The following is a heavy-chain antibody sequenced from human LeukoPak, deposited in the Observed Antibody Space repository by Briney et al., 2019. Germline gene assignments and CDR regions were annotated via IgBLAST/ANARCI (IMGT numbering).Heavy chain of an antibody. V-gene: IGHV3-73*01. J-gene: IGHJ3*02. CDR1: GFTFSSYW. Sequence: GGSLRLSCAASGFTFSSYWMSWVRQASGKGLEWVGRIRSKANSYATAYAASVKGRFTISRDDSKNTAYLQMNSLKTEDTAVYYCTRHLYYYDSSGYPDAFDIWGQGTMVAVSS. CDR2: IRSKANSYAT. D-gene: IGHD3-22*01. CDR3: TRHLYYYDSSGYPDAFDI.